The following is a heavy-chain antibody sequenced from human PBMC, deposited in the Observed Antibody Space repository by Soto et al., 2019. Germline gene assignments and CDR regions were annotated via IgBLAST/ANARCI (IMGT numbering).Heavy chain of an antibody. J-gene: IGHJ6*02. V-gene: IGHV1-18*04. D-gene: IGHD3-9*01. CDR1: GYTFTSYG. CDR3: ARVGTFAYFDFLLPGYYSYCMDF. Sequence: ASVKVSCKASGYTFTSYGISWVRQAPGQGLEWMGWISAYNGNTNYAQKLQGRVTMTTDTSTSTAYMELRSLRSDDTAVYYCARVGTFAYFDFLLPGYYSYCMDFWGQGTTVTVFS. CDR2: ISAYNGNT.